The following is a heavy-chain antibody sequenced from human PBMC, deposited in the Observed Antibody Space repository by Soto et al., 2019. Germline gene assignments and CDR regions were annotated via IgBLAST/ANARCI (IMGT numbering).Heavy chain of an antibody. J-gene: IGHJ6*02. CDR1: GDSVTSVSDY. V-gene: IGHV4-61*01. CDR3: ARGVGFGYYYYHMDL. CDR2: IYYSGSA. D-gene: IGHD3-10*01. Sequence: SETLSLTCTVSGDSVTSVSDYWSWIRQPPWKGLEWIGYIYYSGSADYNPSLGSRVTISIDTSKNQFSLKLTSVTAAHTAVYYCARGVGFGYYYYHMDLWGQGXTVTVSS.